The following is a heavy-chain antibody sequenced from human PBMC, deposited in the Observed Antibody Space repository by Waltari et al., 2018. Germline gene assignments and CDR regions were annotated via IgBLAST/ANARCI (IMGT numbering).Heavy chain of an antibody. D-gene: IGHD3-10*01. J-gene: IGHJ3*02. V-gene: IGHV4-38-2*01. CDR2: IYHSGST. CDR1: GYSISSGYY. CDR3: ARLITMVQGVIPFDAFDI. Sequence: QVQLQESGPGLVKPSETLSLTCAVSGYSISSGYYWGWIRQPPGKGLEWIGSIYHSGSTYYNPSLKSRVTISVDTSKNQFSLKLSSVTAADTAVYYCARLITMVQGVIPFDAFDIWGQGTMVTVSP.